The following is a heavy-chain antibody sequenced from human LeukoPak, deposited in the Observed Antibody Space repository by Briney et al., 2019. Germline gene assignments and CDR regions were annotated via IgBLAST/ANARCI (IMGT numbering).Heavy chain of an antibody. V-gene: IGHV3-30*18. J-gene: IGHJ6*03. Sequence: PGGSLRLSCAASGFTFSSYGMHWVRQAPGKGLEWVAVISYDGSNKYYADSVKGRFTISRDNSKNTLYLQMNSLRAEDTAVYYCVKEGRGRNFLSYYYYMDVWGKGTTVTVSS. D-gene: IGHD4-11*01. CDR2: ISYDGSNK. CDR1: GFTFSSYG. CDR3: VKEGRGRNFLSYYYYMDV.